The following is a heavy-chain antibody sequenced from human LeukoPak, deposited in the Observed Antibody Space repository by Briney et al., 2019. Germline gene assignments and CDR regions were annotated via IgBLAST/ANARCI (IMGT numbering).Heavy chain of an antibody. Sequence: GGSLRLSCAASGFTFNNYVMSWVRQAPGKGLEWVSGISHTGGDTNYADTVLGRFTVSRDNSKNTLYLQMNSLRAEDTAICYCASTRVCGGILLRPDCLYFEDWGQGALVTVSS. J-gene: IGHJ4*02. CDR2: ISHTGGDT. CDR3: ASTRVCGGILLRPDCLYFED. CDR1: GFTFNNYV. D-gene: IGHD3-16*01. V-gene: IGHV3-23*01.